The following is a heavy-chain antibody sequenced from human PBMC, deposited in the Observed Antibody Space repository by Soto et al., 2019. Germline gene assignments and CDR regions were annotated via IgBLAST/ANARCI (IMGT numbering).Heavy chain of an antibody. D-gene: IGHD3-10*01. V-gene: IGHV1-18*01. J-gene: IGHJ5*02. CDR1: GDTFTNFG. Sequence: HLVQSGPEVKKPGASVTVSCKTSGDTFTNFGLSWVRQAPGQGLEWMGWIATYNSNKNYAQKFQGRITLTTDTSTSTGYMELKSLENDHTAVYYCARVLRGVVNWFDPWGQGTLVTVSS. CDR2: IATYNSNK. CDR3: ARVLRGVVNWFDP.